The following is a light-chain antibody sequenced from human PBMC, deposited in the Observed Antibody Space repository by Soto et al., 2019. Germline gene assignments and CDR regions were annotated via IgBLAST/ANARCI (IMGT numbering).Light chain of an antibody. Sequence: DIQMTQSPSSVSASVGDRVTITCRASQGINSWLAWYQQKPGQAPKLLIYTASSLQSGVPSRFSGSGSGTDFTLTISSLQPEDFATYYCQEGHSFPFTFGPGTKVEFK. V-gene: IGKV1D-12*01. CDR2: TAS. J-gene: IGKJ3*01. CDR3: QEGHSFPFT. CDR1: QGINSW.